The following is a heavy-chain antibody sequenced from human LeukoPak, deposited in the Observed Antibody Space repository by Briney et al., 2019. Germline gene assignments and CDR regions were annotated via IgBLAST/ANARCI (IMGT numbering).Heavy chain of an antibody. D-gene: IGHD3-3*01. Sequence: GGSLRLSCAASGFAFDDYAMHWVRRAPGKGLEWVSGISWNSGSIGYADSVKGRFTISRDNAKNSLYLQMNSLRAEDTALYYCAKDIRVTIFGVVQGGAFDVWGQGTMVTVSS. CDR2: ISWNSGSI. CDR3: AKDIRVTIFGVVQGGAFDV. J-gene: IGHJ3*01. V-gene: IGHV3-9*01. CDR1: GFAFDDYA.